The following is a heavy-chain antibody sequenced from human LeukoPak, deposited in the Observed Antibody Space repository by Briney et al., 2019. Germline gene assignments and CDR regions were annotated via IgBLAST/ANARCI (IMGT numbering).Heavy chain of an antibody. V-gene: IGHV3-66*01. Sequence: GGSLRLSCEGSGFTVTSNYMTWVRQAPGKGLEWVSIIYSDGSTYYSDSVKGRFTISRDNSKNTLYLQMNSLRDEDTALYYCAKAGIGVVGYFDYWGQGTLVTVSS. D-gene: IGHD6-19*01. CDR3: AKAGIGVVGYFDY. CDR1: GFTVTSNY. CDR2: IYSDGST. J-gene: IGHJ4*02.